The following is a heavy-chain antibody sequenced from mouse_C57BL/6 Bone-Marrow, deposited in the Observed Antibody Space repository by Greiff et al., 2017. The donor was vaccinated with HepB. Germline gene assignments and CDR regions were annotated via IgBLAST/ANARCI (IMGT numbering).Heavy chain of an antibody. D-gene: IGHD2-5*01. J-gene: IGHJ3*01. Sequence: VQLQQPGAELVKPGASVKLSCKASGYTFTSYWMHWVKQRPGQGLEWIGMIHPNSGSTNYNEKFKSKATLTVDKSSSTAYMQLSSLTSEDSAVYYCARRNYSNYEAWFAYWGQGTLVTVSA. CDR3: ARRNYSNYEAWFAY. CDR2: IHPNSGST. CDR1: GYTFTSYW. V-gene: IGHV1-64*01.